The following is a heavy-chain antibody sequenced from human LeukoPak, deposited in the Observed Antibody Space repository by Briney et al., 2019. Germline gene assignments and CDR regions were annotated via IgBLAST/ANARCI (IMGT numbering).Heavy chain of an antibody. CDR1: GGAFSSYA. CDR3: ASPSHYYDSSGYYPFDY. D-gene: IGHD3-22*01. V-gene: IGHV1-69*04. J-gene: IGHJ4*02. Sequence: SVKVSCKASGGAFSSYAISWVRQAPGQGLEWMGRIIPILGIANYAQKFQGRVTITADKSTSTAYMELSSLRSEDTAVYYCASPSHYYDSSGYYPFDYWGQGTLVTVTS. CDR2: IIPILGIA.